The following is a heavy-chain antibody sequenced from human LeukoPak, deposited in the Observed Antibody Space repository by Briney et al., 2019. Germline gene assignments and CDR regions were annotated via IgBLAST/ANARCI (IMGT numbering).Heavy chain of an antibody. Sequence: GGSLRLSCAASGFTFSSYGMHWVRQAPGKGLESVAFIRYDGSNKYYADSVKGRFTISRDNSKNTLYLQMNSLRAEDTAVYYCAKDRDSGYSSGWYGGETDYWGQGTLVTVSS. V-gene: IGHV3-30*02. CDR3: AKDRDSGYSSGWYGGETDY. CDR2: IRYDGSNK. J-gene: IGHJ4*02. CDR1: GFTFSSYG. D-gene: IGHD6-19*01.